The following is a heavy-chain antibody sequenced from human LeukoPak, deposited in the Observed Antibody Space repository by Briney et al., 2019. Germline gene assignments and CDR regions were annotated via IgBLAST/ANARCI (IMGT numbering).Heavy chain of an antibody. CDR3: ARETGSIPRRFDI. Sequence: ASVKVSCKAAGYTFTGYYMHWVRQAPGQGLEWMGWINPNSGGTNYAQKFQGRVTMTRDTSISTAYMELSRLRSDDTAVYYCARETGSIPRRFDIWGQGTMVTVSS. D-gene: IGHD2-21*01. V-gene: IGHV1-2*02. J-gene: IGHJ3*02. CDR1: GYTFTGYY. CDR2: INPNSGGT.